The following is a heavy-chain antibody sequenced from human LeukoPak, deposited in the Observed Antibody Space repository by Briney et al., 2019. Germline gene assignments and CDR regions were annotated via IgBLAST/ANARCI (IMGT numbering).Heavy chain of an antibody. J-gene: IGHJ5*02. Sequence: GGSLRLSCAASGFTFSDYYMSWIRQAPGKGLEWVSYISSSGSTIYYADSVKGRFTISRDNAKNSLYLQMNSLRAEDTAVYYCARGGSHSDSSGYYRGFDPWGQGTLVTVSS. CDR3: ARGGSHSDSSGYYRGFDP. CDR1: GFTFSDYY. D-gene: IGHD3-22*01. V-gene: IGHV3-11*01. CDR2: ISSSGSTI.